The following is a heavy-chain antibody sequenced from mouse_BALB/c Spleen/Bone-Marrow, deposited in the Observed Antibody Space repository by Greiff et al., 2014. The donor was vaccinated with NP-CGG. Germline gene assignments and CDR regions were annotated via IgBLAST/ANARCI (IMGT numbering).Heavy chain of an antibody. D-gene: IGHD3-2*02. CDR1: GFSLTNYG. Sequence: VQGVESGPGLVAPSQSLSITCTVSGFSLTNYGVHWVRQPPGKGLGWLGVIWAGGSTNYNSSLMSRLSISKDNSKSQVFLKMISLQTDDTAMYYCARVTSSAVGAMDYWGQGTSVTVST. CDR3: ARVTSSAVGAMDY. CDR2: IWAGGST. V-gene: IGHV2-9*02. J-gene: IGHJ4*01.